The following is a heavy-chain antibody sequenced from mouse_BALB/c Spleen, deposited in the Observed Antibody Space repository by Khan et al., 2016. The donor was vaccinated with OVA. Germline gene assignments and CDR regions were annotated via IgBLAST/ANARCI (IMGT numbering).Heavy chain of an antibody. CDR1: GYTFTNYG. V-gene: IGHV9-3-1*01. Sequence: QVQLKESGPELKKPGETVKISCKASGYTFTNYGMNWVKQSPGKALKWMGWINTYTGEPTYADDFKGRFAFSLKTSASTAYLQINNLKNEDTATYFCARPPYFSYTLDYWGQGTSVTVSS. CDR3: ARPPYFSYTLDY. D-gene: IGHD2-10*01. J-gene: IGHJ4*01. CDR2: INTYTGEP.